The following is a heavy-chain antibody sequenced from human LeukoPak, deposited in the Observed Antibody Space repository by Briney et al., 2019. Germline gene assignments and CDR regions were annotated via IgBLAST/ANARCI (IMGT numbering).Heavy chain of an antibody. CDR3: AREAYFYDSSGFSYIDWFDP. CDR2: VTPILGIA. Sequence: SVKVSCKASGGTFSSDAISWVRQAPGQRPEWMGKVTPILGIANYAPKFQGRVTLIADKSTNTAYMELSSLRSEDTAIYYCAREAYFYDSSGFSYIDWFDPWGQGTLVTVSS. CDR1: GGTFSSDA. D-gene: IGHD3-22*01. V-gene: IGHV1-69*04. J-gene: IGHJ5*02.